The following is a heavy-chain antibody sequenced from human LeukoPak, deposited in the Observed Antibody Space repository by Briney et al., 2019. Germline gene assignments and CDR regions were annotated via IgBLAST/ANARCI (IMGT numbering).Heavy chain of an antibody. V-gene: IGHV4-59*08. Sequence: SETLSLTCTVSGGSISRYYWSWIRQPPGKGLKWIGYIYYSRSTNYNPSLNSRVTISVDTSKNQFSLKLSSVTAADPAVYYCARHGYSSGWSAPFGYWGQGTLVTVSS. CDR3: ARHGYSSGWSAPFGY. CDR2: IYYSRST. J-gene: IGHJ4*02. CDR1: GGSISRYY. D-gene: IGHD6-19*01.